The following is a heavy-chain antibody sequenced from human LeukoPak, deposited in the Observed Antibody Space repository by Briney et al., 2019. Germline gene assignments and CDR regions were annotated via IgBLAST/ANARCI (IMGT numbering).Heavy chain of an antibody. V-gene: IGHV1-24*01. CDR2: FDPEDGET. CDR1: GYTLTELS. Sequence: ASVKVSCKVSGYTLTELSMHWVRQAPGKGLEWMGGFDPEDGETIYAQKFQGRVTMTRNTSISTAYMELSSLGSEDTAVYYCARGRKSSSWFNYYYGMDVWGQGTTVTVSS. J-gene: IGHJ6*02. CDR3: ARGRKSSSWFNYYYGMDV. D-gene: IGHD6-13*01.